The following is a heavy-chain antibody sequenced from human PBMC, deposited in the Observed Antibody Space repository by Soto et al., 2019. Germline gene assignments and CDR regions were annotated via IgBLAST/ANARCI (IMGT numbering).Heavy chain of an antibody. CDR1: GGSISSGGYY. V-gene: IGHV4-31*03. CDR2: IYYSGST. CDR3: ARDFLGCGGDCYSAGYYYYGMDV. Sequence: PSETLSLTCTVSGGSISSGGYYWSWIRQHPGKGLEWIGYIYYSGSTYYNPSLKSRVTISVDTSKNQFSLKLSSVTAADTAVYYCARDFLGCGGDCYSAGYYYYGMDVWGQGTTVTVSS. J-gene: IGHJ6*02. D-gene: IGHD2-21*02.